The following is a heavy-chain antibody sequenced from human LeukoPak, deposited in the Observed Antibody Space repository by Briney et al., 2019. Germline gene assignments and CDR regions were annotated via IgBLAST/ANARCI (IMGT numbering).Heavy chain of an antibody. CDR1: GGSIGSSNW. V-gene: IGHV4-4*02. CDR3: ARTSSIWYGYFDS. CDR2: IFHSGGT. Sequence: SGTLSLTCVVSGGSIGSSNWWSWVRQPPGKGLEWIGEIFHSGGTNYNPSLKSRVSISVDTSKNQFSLNLSSVTAADTALYYCARTSSIWYGYFDSWGQGTLVTVSS. D-gene: IGHD6-13*01. J-gene: IGHJ4*02.